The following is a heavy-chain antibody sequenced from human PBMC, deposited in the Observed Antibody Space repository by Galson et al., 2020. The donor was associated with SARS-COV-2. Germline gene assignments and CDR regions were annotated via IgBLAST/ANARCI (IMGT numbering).Heavy chain of an antibody. CDR1: GFSLSTSGVG. V-gene: IGHV2-5*02. Sequence: KMSGPTLVKPTQTLTLTCTFSGFSLSTSGVGVGWIRQPPGKALEWLALIYWDDDKRYSPSLKSRLTITKDTSKNQVVLTMTNMDPVDTATYYCAYRHSNWHYAYFDYWGQGTLFTVSS. CDR3: AYRHSNWHYAYFDY. D-gene: IGHD1-7*01. CDR2: IYWDDDK. J-gene: IGHJ4*02.